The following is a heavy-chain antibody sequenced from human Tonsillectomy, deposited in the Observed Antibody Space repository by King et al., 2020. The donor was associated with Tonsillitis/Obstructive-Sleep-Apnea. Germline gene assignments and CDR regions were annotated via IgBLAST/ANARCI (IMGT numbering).Heavy chain of an antibody. J-gene: IGHJ4*02. CDR3: AKMLGVVVVTAVIAFDY. V-gene: IGHV3-23*04. CDR2: ISGRGSST. CDR1: GFTFSNYA. Sequence: VQLVESGGGLVQPGGSLRLSCAASGFTFSNYAMSWVRQAPGKGLEWVSGISGRGSSTYYADSVKGRFTISRDNSKNTLYLQMNSLRAEDTAVYYCAKMLGVVVVTAVIAFDYWGQGTLVTVSS. D-gene: IGHD2-21*02.